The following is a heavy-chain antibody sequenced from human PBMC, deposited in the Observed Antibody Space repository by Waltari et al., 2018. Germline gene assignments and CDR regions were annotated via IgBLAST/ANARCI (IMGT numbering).Heavy chain of an antibody. CDR2: IYYSGST. CDR3: ARDPAGRWELPP. CDR1: GGSISSSSYY. J-gene: IGHJ5*02. V-gene: IGHV4-39*07. Sequence: QLQLQESGPGLVKPSETLSLNCTVSGGSISSSSYYWGWIRQPPGKGLEWIGSIYYSGSTYYNPYLKSRVTISVDTSKNQFSLKLSSVTAADTAVYYCARDPAGRWELPPWGQGTLVTVSS. D-gene: IGHD1-26*01.